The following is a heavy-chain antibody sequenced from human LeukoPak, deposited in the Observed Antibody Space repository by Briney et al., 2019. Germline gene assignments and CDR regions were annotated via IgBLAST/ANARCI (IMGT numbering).Heavy chain of an antibody. Sequence: SETLSLTCAVYGGSFSGYYWSWLRQPPGKGLEWIGEINHSGNTNYNPSLKSRVTISVDTSKNQFSLKLSSVTAADTAVYYCATWYHVERYFDYWGQGTLVTVSS. CDR3: ATWYHVERYFDY. V-gene: IGHV4-34*01. CDR2: INHSGNT. CDR1: GGSFSGYY. J-gene: IGHJ4*02. D-gene: IGHD1-14*01.